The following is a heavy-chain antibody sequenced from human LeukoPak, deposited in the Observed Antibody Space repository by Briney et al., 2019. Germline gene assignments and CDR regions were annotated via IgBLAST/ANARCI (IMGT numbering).Heavy chain of an antibody. CDR3: ARVSGYSYGTYDY. CDR2: MNPNSGNT. Sequence: ASVKVSCKASGYTFTGYYMHWVRQATGQGLEWMGWMNPNSGNTGYAQKFQGRVTMTRNTSISTAYMELSSLRSEDTAVYYCARVSGYSYGTYDYWGQGTLVTVSS. CDR1: GYTFTGYY. D-gene: IGHD5-18*01. J-gene: IGHJ4*02. V-gene: IGHV1-8*02.